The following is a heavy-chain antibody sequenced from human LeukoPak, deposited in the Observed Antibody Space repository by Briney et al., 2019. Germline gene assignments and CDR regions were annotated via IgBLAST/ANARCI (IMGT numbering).Heavy chain of an antibody. CDR2: ISGRSDNT. V-gene: IGHV3-23*01. CDR1: GFIFSNYA. CDR3: AKWGDYDVLTGYYVSDF. J-gene: IGHJ4*02. Sequence: PGASLRLSCAASGFIFSNYAMYWVRRAPGKGLEWVSAISGRSDNTYYADSVKRRFTLSRDSSKNTLYLQMNSLRADDTAVYYCAKWGDYDVLTGYYVSDFWGQGTLVTVSS. D-gene: IGHD3-9*01.